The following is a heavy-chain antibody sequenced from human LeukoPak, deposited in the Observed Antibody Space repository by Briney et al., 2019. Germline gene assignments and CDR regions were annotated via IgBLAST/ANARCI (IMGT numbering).Heavy chain of an antibody. CDR2: IHYTGRT. J-gene: IGHJ6*03. CDR1: GGSISRGDYF. V-gene: IGHV4-30-4*01. CDR3: ATPTWDSSGYYYYYYMDV. Sequence: SETLSLTCNVSGGSISRGDYFWNWIRQPPGKGLEWLGYIHYTGRTYYNPSLQSRLPMPVDTSKIQFSLRLSSVTAADTAVYYCATPTWDSSGYYYYYYMDVWGKGTTVTVSS. D-gene: IGHD3-22*01.